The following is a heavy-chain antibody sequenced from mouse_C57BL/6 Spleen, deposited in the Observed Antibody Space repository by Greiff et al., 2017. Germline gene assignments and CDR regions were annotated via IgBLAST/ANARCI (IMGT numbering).Heavy chain of an antibody. D-gene: IGHD2-5*01. V-gene: IGHV1-69*01. CDR3: ARSGYSNYGRFFAY. Sequence: QVQLQQPGAELVMPGASVKLSCKASGYTFTSYWMHWVKQRPGQGLEWIGELDPSDSYTHYNQKFTGKSTLTVDKSSSTAYMQLSSLTSEDSAVYYCARSGYSNYGRFFAYWGQGTLVTVSA. CDR2: LDPSDSYT. CDR1: GYTFTSYW. J-gene: IGHJ3*01.